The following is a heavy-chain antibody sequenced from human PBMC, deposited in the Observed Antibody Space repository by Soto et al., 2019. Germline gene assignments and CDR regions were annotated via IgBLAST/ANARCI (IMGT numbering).Heavy chain of an antibody. J-gene: IGHJ4*02. V-gene: IGHV4-39*01. D-gene: IGHD1-26*01. Sequence: SETLSLTCTVSGGYISSSSYYWGWIRQPPGKGLEWIGSIYYSGSTYYNPSLKSRVTISVDTSKNQFSLKLSSVTAADTAVYYCASGWELLSSFDYWGQGTLVTVSS. CDR2: IYYSGST. CDR3: ASGWELLSSFDY. CDR1: GGYISSSSYY.